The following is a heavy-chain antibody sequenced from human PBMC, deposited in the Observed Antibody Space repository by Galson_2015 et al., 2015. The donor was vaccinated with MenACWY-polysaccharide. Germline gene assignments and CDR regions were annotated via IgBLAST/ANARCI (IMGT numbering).Heavy chain of an antibody. CDR3: AKDFHNDGMDV. D-gene: IGHD1-1*01. CDR1: GFRINTYY. Sequence: SLRLSCAASGFRINTYYMNWVRQTPGKWLEWVSSISKSGNDMQYTVSVRGRFTISRDIAKNSLFLQMNSLGVEDTAIYYCAKDFHNDGMDVWGHGTTVTVSS. CDR2: ISKSGNDM. J-gene: IGHJ6*02. V-gene: IGHV3-21*06.